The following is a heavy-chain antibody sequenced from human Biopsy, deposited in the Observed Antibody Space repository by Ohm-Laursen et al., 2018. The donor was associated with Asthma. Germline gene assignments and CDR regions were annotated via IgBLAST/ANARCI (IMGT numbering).Heavy chain of an antibody. J-gene: IGHJ3*02. CDR2: VSSDGHNK. V-gene: IGHV3-30-3*01. CDR3: ARQSGQDYGDSSGFDI. D-gene: IGHD3-22*01. Sequence: SLRFSCAASGFTFRSYAMHWVRQGPGKGLEWVALVSSDGHNKYYEDSVKGRLTISRDNSRNRLYLQINRLTVEDSAVYFCARQSGQDYGDSSGFDIWGQGTKVAVSS. CDR1: GFTFRSYA.